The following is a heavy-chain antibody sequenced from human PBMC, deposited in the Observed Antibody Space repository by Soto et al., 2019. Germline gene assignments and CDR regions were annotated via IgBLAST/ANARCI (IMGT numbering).Heavy chain of an antibody. J-gene: IGHJ4*02. CDR1: ECTIGDYG. V-gene: IGHV3-11*01. D-gene: IGHD1-26*01. Sequence: PIRLCSSASECTIGDYGRRRIRRNQGKGLEWISYISGNGEIIQYAASARGRFTISRDNAENSVYLEMDSLRAEDTALYFCARDVDASFRTGFGYWGRGTLVTGSS. CDR2: ISGNGEII. CDR3: ARDVDASFRTGFGY.